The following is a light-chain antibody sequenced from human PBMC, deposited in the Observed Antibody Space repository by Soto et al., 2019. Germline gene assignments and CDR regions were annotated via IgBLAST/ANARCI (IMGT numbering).Light chain of an antibody. CDR2: KAS. V-gene: IGKV1-5*03. CDR1: QSISSW. Sequence: DIQMTQSPSTLSASVGDRVTITCRASQSISSWLTWYQQKAGQAPKLLIYKASLVESGVPSRFSGSGSGTEFTLTLSGRQPDDSATYYCQQYSYFATFGQGNRVEVQ. J-gene: IGKJ1*01. CDR3: QQYSYFAT.